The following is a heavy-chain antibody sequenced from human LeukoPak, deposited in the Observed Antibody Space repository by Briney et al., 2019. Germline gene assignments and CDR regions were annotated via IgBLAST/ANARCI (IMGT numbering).Heavy chain of an antibody. Sequence: GGSLRLSCAASGFTFSSYGMHWVRQAPGKGLEWVAVIWYDGSNKYYADSVKGRFTISRDNSKNTLYLPMTSVRAEDTAVYYCAKANDFWSGYYSYYYYYMAVWGKGTTVTVSS. D-gene: IGHD3-3*01. J-gene: IGHJ6*03. CDR3: AKANDFWSGYYSYYYYYMAV. CDR1: GFTFSSYG. CDR2: IWYDGSNK. V-gene: IGHV3-33*06.